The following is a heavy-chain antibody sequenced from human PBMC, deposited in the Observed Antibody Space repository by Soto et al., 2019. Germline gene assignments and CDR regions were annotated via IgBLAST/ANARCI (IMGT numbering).Heavy chain of an antibody. J-gene: IGHJ5*02. CDR1: GGSISSYY. V-gene: IGHV4-59*01. CDR3: AREPIRQSLAAGYNWFDP. D-gene: IGHD6-19*01. CDR2: IYYSGST. Sequence: PSETLSLTCTVSGGSISSYYWSWIRQPPGKGLEWIGYIYYSGSTNYNPSLKSRVTISVDTSKNQFSLKLSSVTAADTAVYYCAREPIRQSLAAGYNWFDPWGQGTLVTVSS.